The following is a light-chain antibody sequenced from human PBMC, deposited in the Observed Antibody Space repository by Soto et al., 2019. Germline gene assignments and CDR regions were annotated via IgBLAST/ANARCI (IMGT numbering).Light chain of an antibody. CDR3: SSYTNSGSTPYA. CDR1: TSDVGGSNY. V-gene: IGLV2-14*01. J-gene: IGLJ1*01. Sequence: QSALTQPASVSGSPGQSITISCTGTTSDVGGSNYVSWFQHHPGKAPRLVIYEVSNRPSGVSNRISGSKSGNTASLTISGLQAEDEDDYDCSSYTNSGSTPYAFGTGTKLTVL. CDR2: EVS.